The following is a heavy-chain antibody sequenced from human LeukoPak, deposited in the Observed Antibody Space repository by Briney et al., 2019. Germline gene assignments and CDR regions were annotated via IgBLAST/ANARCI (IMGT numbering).Heavy chain of an antibody. D-gene: IGHD3-22*01. J-gene: IGHJ4*02. CDR3: AREGSSGYYAFDY. CDR2: IIPIFGTA. Sequence: ASVKVSCKASGGTFSSYAISWVRQAPGQGLEWMGGIIPIFGTANYAQKFQGRVTITADESTSTAYMELSSLRSEDTAVYYCAREGSSGYYAFDYWGQETLVTVSS. CDR1: GGTFSSYA. V-gene: IGHV1-69*01.